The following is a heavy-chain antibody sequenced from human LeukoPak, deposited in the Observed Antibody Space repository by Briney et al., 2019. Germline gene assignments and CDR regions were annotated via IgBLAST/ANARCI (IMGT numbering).Heavy chain of an antibody. D-gene: IGHD4-17*01. CDR1: GYTITGYY. CDR3: ARASTGTTIVEY. CDR2: INPNSGGT. V-gene: IGHV1-2*04. J-gene: IGHJ4*02. Sequence: ASVKVSCKASGYTITGYYMHWVRQAPGQGLEWMGRINPNSGGTNYAQKFQGWVTMTRDTSISTAYMELSRLRSDDTAVYYCARASTGTTIVEYWGQGNLVTVSS.